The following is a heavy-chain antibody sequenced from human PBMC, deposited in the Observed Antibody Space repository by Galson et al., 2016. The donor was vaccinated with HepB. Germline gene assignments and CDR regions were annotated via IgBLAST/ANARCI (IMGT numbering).Heavy chain of an antibody. V-gene: IGHV4-39*01. D-gene: IGHD3-22*01. Sequence: ATLSLTCTVSGGSISSTRYCRAWIRQPPGKGLEWIGSFYYGGTTYYNPSLKSRVTISVAPSKDQFSLKLSSVTAADTAVYYCARQPSYYYDCSGYFDRWGQGTLVTVSS. CDR3: ARQPSYYYDCSGYFDR. CDR2: FYYGGTT. CDR1: GGSISSTRYC. J-gene: IGHJ4*02.